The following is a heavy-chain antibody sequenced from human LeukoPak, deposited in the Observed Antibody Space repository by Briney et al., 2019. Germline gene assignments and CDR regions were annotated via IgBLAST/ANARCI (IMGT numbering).Heavy chain of an antibody. CDR3: ARDHGCGGDCKSHYWYFDL. V-gene: IGHV3-53*01. Sequence: GGSLRVSCAASGFTVSSNYMSWVRQAPGKGLEWVSFIYSDGGTYYADSVKGRFTISRDNSKNTLYLQMNSLRAEDTAVYYCARDHGCGGDCKSHYWYFDLWGRGTLVTVSS. CDR2: IYSDGGT. D-gene: IGHD2-21*02. CDR1: GFTVSSNY. J-gene: IGHJ2*01.